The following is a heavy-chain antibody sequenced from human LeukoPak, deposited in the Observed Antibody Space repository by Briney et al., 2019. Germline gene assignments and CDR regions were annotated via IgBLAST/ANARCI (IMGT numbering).Heavy chain of an antibody. V-gene: IGHV3-23*01. D-gene: IGHD6-19*01. CDR2: ISGSGGST. CDR1: GFTFSSYG. CDR3: AKDRASSGWYEEPVNVFDY. J-gene: IGHJ4*02. Sequence: PGGSLRLSCAASGFTFSSYGMSWVRQAPGKGLEWVSAISGSGGSTYYADSVKGRFTISRDNSKNTLYLQMNSLRAEDTAVYYCAKDRASSGWYEEPVNVFDYWGQGTLVTVSS.